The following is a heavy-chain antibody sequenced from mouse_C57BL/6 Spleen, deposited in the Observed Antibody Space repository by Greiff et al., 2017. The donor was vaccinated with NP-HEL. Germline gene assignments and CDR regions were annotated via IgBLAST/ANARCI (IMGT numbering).Heavy chain of an antibody. CDR3: ARPHSGYGSSPYFDY. Sequence: VQLVESGAELVKPGASVKISCKASGYAFSSYWMNWVKQRPGQGLEWIGQIYPGDGDTNYNGKFKGKATLTADKSSSTAYMQLSSLTSEDAAVYVCARPHSGYGSSPYFDYWGQGTTLTVAS. CDR1: GYAFSSYW. D-gene: IGHD1-1*01. CDR2: IYPGDGDT. V-gene: IGHV1-80*01. J-gene: IGHJ2*01.